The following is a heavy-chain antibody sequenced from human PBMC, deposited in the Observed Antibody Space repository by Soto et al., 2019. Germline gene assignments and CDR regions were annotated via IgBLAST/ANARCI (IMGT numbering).Heavy chain of an antibody. V-gene: IGHV4-34*01. CDR3: GSFGMVGGFGPPQKGRDV. CDR2: INHSGST. CDR1: GGSFSGYY. D-gene: IGHD3-10*01. Sequence: SETLSLTCAVYGGSFSGYYWSWIRQPPGKGLEWIGEINHSGSTNYNPSLKSRVTVSVDTSKNQFSLKLSSVTAADTAVYYCGSFGMVGGFGPPQKGRDVGAKGTRVTVP. J-gene: IGHJ6*04.